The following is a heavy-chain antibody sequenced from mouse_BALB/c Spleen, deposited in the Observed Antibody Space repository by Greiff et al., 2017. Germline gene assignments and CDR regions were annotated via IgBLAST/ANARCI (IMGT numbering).Heavy chain of an antibody. J-gene: IGHJ3*01. Sequence: EVQRVESGGGLVKPGGSLKLSCAASGFTFSSYTMSWVRQTPEKRLEWVATISSGGSYTYYPDSVKGRFTISRDNAKNTLYLQMSSLKSEDTAMYYCTSLYYYGSRGWFAYWGQGTLVTVSA. V-gene: IGHV5-6-4*01. CDR3: TSLYYYGSRGWFAY. CDR2: ISSGGSYT. D-gene: IGHD1-1*01. CDR1: GFTFSSYT.